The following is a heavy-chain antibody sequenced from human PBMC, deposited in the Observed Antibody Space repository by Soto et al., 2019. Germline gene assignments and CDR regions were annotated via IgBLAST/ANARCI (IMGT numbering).Heavy chain of an antibody. J-gene: IGHJ6*02. Sequence: ASVKVSCEASGGTFSSYAISWVRQAPGQGLEWMGGIIPIFGTANYAQKFQGRVTITADESTSTAYMELSRLRSDDTAVYYCARSEFGETNYYYYGMDVWGQGTTVTVSS. CDR1: GGTFSSYA. V-gene: IGHV1-69*13. CDR3: ARSEFGETNYYYYGMDV. CDR2: IIPIFGTA. D-gene: IGHD3-10*01.